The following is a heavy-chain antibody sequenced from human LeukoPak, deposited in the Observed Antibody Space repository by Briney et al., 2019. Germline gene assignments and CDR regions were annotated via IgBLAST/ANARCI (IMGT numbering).Heavy chain of an antibody. CDR3: ARGYCTNGVCYKYYLDY. V-gene: IGHV4-30-4*01. CDR1: GGSISSGDYY. J-gene: IGHJ4*02. D-gene: IGHD2-8*01. Sequence: SETLSLTCTVSGGSISSGDYYWSWIRQPPGKGLEWIGYIYYSGSTYYNPSLKSRVTISVDTSKNQFSLKLSSVTAADTAVYYCARGYCTNGVCYKYYLDYWGQGTLVTVSS. CDR2: IYYSGST.